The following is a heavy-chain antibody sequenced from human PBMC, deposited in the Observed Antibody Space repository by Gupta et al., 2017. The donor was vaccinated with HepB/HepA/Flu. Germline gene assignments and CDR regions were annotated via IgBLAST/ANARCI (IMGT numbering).Heavy chain of an antibody. CDR3: AKGEKWELLLLSDP. Sequence: ISYDGSNKYYADSVKGRFTISRDNSKNTLYLQMNSLRAEDTAVYYCAKGEKWELLLLSDPWGQGTLVTVSS. V-gene: IGHV3-30*18. D-gene: IGHD1-26*01. CDR2: ISYDGSNK. J-gene: IGHJ5*02.